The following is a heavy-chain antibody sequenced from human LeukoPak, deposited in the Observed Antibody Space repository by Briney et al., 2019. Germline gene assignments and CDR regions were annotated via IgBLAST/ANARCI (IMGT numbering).Heavy chain of an antibody. D-gene: IGHD3-10*02. CDR1: GGSFSGYY. CDR2: INHSGST. V-gene: IGHV4-34*01. CDR3: AELGITMIGGV. Sequence: SETLSLTCAVYGGSFSGYYWTWIRQPPGKGLEWIGEINHSGSTNYNPSLKSRVTISVDTSKNQFSLKLSSVTAADTAVYYCAELGITMIGGVWGKGTTVTISS. J-gene: IGHJ6*04.